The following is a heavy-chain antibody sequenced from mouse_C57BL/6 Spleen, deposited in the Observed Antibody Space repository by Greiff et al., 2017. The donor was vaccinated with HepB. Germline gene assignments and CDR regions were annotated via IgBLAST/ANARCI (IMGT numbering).Heavy chain of an antibody. CDR3: AREVITTVVVHFDY. CDR2: IYPGDGDT. D-gene: IGHD1-1*01. CDR1: GYAFSSYW. V-gene: IGHV1-80*01. Sequence: QVQLQQSGAELVKPGASVKISCKASGYAFSSYWMNWVKQRPGKGLEWIGQIYPGDGDTNYNGKFKGKATLTADKSSSTAYMQLSSLTSEDSAVYFCAREVITTVVVHFDYWGQGTTLTVSS. J-gene: IGHJ2*01.